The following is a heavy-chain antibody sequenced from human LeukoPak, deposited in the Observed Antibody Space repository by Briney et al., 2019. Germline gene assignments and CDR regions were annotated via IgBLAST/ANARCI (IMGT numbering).Heavy chain of an antibody. CDR1: GYGFTSYW. J-gene: IGHJ4*02. V-gene: IGHV5-51*01. CDR2: IYPGDSDT. Sequence: GESLKISCKGSGYGFTSYWIGWVRQMPGKGLERMGIIYPGDSDTRYSPSFQGQVTISTDKSISTAYLQWSSLKASDTAMYYCASGRGMQLWLFDYWGQGTLVTVSS. D-gene: IGHD5-18*01. CDR3: ASGRGMQLWLFDY.